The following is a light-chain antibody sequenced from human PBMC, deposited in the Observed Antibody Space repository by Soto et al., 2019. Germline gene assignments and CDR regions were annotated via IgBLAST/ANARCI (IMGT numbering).Light chain of an antibody. V-gene: IGKV3-20*01. CDR1: QSVSSSY. CDR2: GAS. Sequence: EIVLTQSPGTLSLSPGERATLSCRASQSVSSSYVAWYQQKPGQAPRLLIYGASSRASGIPDRFSGSGSGTDFTLTISRLEPADFAVYYWQQYGSSRPITFGQGTRLEIK. J-gene: IGKJ5*01. CDR3: QQYGSSRPIT.